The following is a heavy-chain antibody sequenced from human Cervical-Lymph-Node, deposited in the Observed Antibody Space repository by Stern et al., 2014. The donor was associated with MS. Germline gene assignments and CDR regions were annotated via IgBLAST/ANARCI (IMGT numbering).Heavy chain of an antibody. CDR2: ISWDGGST. V-gene: IGHV3-43*01. CDR1: GFNFDDYT. J-gene: IGHJ4*02. CDR3: AKPITMIVVAESSYFDY. D-gene: IGHD3-22*01. Sequence: EVQLVESGGVVVQPGGSLRLSCAASGFNFDDYTMHWVRQAPGQGLEWVSLISWDGGSTYYADSVKGRFTISRDNSKNSLYLQMNSLRTEDTALYYCAKPITMIVVAESSYFDYWGQGTLVTVSS.